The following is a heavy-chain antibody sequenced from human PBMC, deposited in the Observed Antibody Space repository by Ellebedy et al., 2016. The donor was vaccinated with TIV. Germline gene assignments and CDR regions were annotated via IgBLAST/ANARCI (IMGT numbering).Heavy chain of an antibody. Sequence: ASVKVSCKASGGTFSSYAISWVRQAPGQGLEWMGIIDPSGGSTSYAQKFQGRVTMTRDTSTSTVYMELSSLRSEDTAVYYCARGSFEYYYGSGSPGYWGQGTLVTVSS. J-gene: IGHJ4*02. CDR1: GGTFSSYA. CDR3: ARGSFEYYYGSGSPGY. V-gene: IGHV1-46*01. CDR2: IDPSGGST. D-gene: IGHD3-10*01.